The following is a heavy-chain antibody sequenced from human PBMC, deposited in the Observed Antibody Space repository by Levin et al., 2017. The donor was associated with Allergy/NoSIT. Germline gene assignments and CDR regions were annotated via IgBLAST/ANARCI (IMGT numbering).Heavy chain of an antibody. CDR3: AREVYDSSGYYSLSFGYYYYGMDV. Sequence: GGSLRLSCAASGFTFSDYYMSWIRQAPGKGLEWVSYISSSGSTIYYADSVKGRFTISRDNAKNSLYLQMNSLRAEDTAVYYCAREVYDSSGYYSLSFGYYYYGMDVWGQGTTVTVSS. CDR2: ISSSGSTI. V-gene: IGHV3-11*01. CDR1: GFTFSDYY. J-gene: IGHJ6*02. D-gene: IGHD3-22*01.